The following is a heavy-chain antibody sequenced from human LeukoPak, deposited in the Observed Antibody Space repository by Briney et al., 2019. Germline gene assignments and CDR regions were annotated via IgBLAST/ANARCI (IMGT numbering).Heavy chain of an antibody. V-gene: IGHV3-30*01. D-gene: IGHD3-10*01. CDR3: XXXXXXXXXPGAXGLADLPDY. Sequence: PGGSLRLSCAASGFTFSSHAFHWVRQAPGKGLEWVAAISHDSYDTFYADSVKGRFTTSRDTSKNTLYLQMDSLRPDYTAMYYCXXXXXXXXXPGAXGLADLPDYWGQGTLVTVSA. CDR1: GFTFSSHA. J-gene: IGHJ4*02. CDR2: ISHDSYDT.